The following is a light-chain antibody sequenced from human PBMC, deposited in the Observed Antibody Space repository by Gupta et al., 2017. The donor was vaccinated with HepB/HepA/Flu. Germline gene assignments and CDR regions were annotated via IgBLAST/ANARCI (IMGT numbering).Light chain of an antibody. CDR1: QSVSRTF. CDR3: QQYVTAPPGYT. Sequence: ELVFTQSPGTLSLSPGERATLSCKTSQSVSRTFLAWYQQKPGQAPRPLISAASNRATGLPDRFSGSGCGTDFALTINIREPEDFAVYYCQQYVTAPPGYTFGQGTKLEIK. J-gene: IGKJ2*01. CDR2: AAS. V-gene: IGKV3-20*01.